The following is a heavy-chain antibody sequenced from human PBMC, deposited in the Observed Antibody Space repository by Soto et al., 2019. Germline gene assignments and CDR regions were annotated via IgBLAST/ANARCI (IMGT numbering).Heavy chain of an antibody. D-gene: IGHD3-10*01. J-gene: IGHJ5*02. CDR3: AREAMVRGLNWFDP. CDR2: TFNYAGRL. CDR1: GFALSSYS. V-gene: IGHV3-21*01. Sequence: GGSLRLSCAVSGFALSSYSIAWVRQAPGKGLEWVSFTFNYAGRLYYADSVKGRFTISRDNAKNSLYLQMNSLRAEDTAVYYCAREAMVRGLNWFDPWGQGTLVTVSS.